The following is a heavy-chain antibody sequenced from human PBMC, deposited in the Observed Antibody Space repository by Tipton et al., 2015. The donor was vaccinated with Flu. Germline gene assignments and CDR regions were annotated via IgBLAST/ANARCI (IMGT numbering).Heavy chain of an antibody. CDR3: ARRDYSNYVSDPKSWFDP. V-gene: IGHV4-34*12. D-gene: IGHD4-11*01. J-gene: IGHJ5*02. CDR1: SGSFSGYF. Sequence: TLSLTCAVYSGSFSGYFWSWIRQPPGKGLEWIGNIFHSGDTYRNPSLKTRVTISIDTSRNQFSLKVFSVTAADTAVYYCARRDYSNYVSDPKSWFDPWGQGILVTVSS. CDR2: IFHSGDT.